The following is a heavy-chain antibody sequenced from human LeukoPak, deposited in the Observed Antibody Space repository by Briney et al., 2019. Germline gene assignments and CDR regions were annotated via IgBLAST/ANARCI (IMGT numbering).Heavy chain of an antibody. CDR2: ISSSGRTI. D-gene: IGHD3-10*02. CDR3: AELGITMIGGV. Sequence: GGSLRLSCAASGFTFSSYEMNWVRQAPGKGLEWVSYISSSGRTIYYADSVKGRFTIPRDNAKNSLYLQMNSLRAEDTAVYYCAELGITMIGGVWGKGTTVTISS. V-gene: IGHV3-48*03. J-gene: IGHJ6*04. CDR1: GFTFSSYE.